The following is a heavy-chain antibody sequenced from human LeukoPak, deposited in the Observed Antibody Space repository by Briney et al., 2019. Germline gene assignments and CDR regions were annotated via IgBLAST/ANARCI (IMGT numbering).Heavy chain of an antibody. D-gene: IGHD3-3*01. J-gene: IGHJ4*02. CDR2: INPNSGGT. CDR3: ARGGSSGEWFSHLDY. CDR1: GYTFTGYY. Sequence: ASVKVSCKASGYTFTGYYMHWVRQAPGQGLEWMGWINPNSGGTNYAQKFQGRVTMTRDTSISTAYMELSRLRSDDTAVYYCARGGSSGEWFSHLDYWGEGTLVTVSS. V-gene: IGHV1-2*02.